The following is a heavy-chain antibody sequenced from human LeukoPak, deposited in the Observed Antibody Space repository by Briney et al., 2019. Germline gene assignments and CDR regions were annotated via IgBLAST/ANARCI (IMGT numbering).Heavy chain of an antibody. D-gene: IGHD6-13*01. V-gene: IGHV3-30*02. CDR1: GFTFSSYG. CDR3: ARAGVHSSSWYTGDWFDP. CDR2: IRYDGSNK. Sequence: GGSLRLSCVASGFTFSSYGMHWVRQAPGKGLEWVAFIRYDGSNKYYGDSVKGRFTISRDNSKNTLFLQMNNLRAGDTAVYYCARAGVHSSSWYTGDWFDPWGQGTLVTVSS. J-gene: IGHJ5*02.